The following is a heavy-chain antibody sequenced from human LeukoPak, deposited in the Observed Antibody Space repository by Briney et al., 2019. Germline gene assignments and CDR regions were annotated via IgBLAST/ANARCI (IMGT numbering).Heavy chain of an antibody. V-gene: IGHV4-59*01. D-gene: IGHD5-24*01. CDR1: GGSISSYY. Sequence: SESLSLTCTISGGSISSYYYNWIRQPPGKGLEWIGYIYYSGSTNYNPSLKSRVTISLDTCKNQFSLNLSSVTAADTAVYYCAIGVGWLPDNWGQGTLVTVAS. CDR3: AIGVGWLPDN. CDR2: IYYSGST. J-gene: IGHJ4*02.